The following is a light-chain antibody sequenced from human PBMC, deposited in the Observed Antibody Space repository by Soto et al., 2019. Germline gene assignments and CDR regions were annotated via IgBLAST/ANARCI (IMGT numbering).Light chain of an antibody. V-gene: IGLV2-14*01. CDR2: DVS. CDR3: SSYTGGSTYV. CDR1: SSDIGGYKY. J-gene: IGLJ1*01. Sequence: QSALTQPASVYGSPGQSITISCTGTSSDIGGYKYVSWYQQHPGKAPKLMIYDVSNRPSGVSNRFSGSKSGNTATLTISGLQCEDEAEYYCSSYTGGSTYVFGTGTKLTVL.